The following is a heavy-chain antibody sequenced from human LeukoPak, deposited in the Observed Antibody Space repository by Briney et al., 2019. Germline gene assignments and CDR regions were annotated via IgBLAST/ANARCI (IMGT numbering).Heavy chain of an antibody. J-gene: IGHJ4*02. Sequence: SETLSLTCAVYGGSFSGYYWSWIRQPPGKGLEWIGEIIHGGSTNYNPSLKSRVTISVDTSKNQLSMKLSSVTAADTAVYYCARQIDGFGEFDYFDYWGQGTLVTVSS. CDR2: IIHGGST. CDR1: GGSFSGYY. V-gene: IGHV4-34*12. D-gene: IGHD3-10*01. CDR3: ARQIDGFGEFDYFDY.